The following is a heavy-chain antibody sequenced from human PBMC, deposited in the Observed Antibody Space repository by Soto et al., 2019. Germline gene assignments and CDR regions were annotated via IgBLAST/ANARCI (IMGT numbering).Heavy chain of an antibody. CDR3: ASKVDTALGD. Sequence: HVQLQESGPCLVKPSGTLSLTCAVSGGSISRSNWWTWVRQPPGKGLERIVEIYHSGSTNYNPSLKSRVSFSVDKSKNHLSLRLTSVTAADTAVYYCASKVDTALGDWGQGILVTVSS. CDR1: GGSISRSNW. V-gene: IGHV4-4*02. D-gene: IGHD5-18*01. CDR2: IYHSGST. J-gene: IGHJ4*02.